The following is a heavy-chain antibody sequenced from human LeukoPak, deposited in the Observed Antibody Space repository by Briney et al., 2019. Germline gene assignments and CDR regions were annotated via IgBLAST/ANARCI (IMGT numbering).Heavy chain of an antibody. Sequence: GGSLRLSCAASGFTFTTYGMHWVRQAPGKGLEWVAIISNEGVNIHYGDSVRGRFTISRDNSKNTLYLQMNSLRTEDTAIYYCARGSSGFYYPHLDGWGQGTLVTVSS. V-gene: IGHV3-30*03. CDR2: ISNEGVNI. J-gene: IGHJ4*02. CDR1: GFTFTTYG. D-gene: IGHD3-22*01. CDR3: ARGSSGFYYPHLDG.